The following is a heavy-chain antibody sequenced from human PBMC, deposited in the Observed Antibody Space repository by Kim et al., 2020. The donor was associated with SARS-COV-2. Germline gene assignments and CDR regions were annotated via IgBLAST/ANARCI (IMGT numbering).Heavy chain of an antibody. V-gene: IGHV3-49*03. Sequence: GGSLRLSCSASGFTFGDYTMNWFRQAPGKGLEWVGFIRSKTYGRTTEYAASVKGRFTISRDDSNSIAYLQMNSLKTEDTALYYCTRDLAGDPWGQGTLVTVSS. CDR3: TRDLAGDP. CDR1: GFTFGDYT. CDR2: IRSKTYGRTT. J-gene: IGHJ5*02.